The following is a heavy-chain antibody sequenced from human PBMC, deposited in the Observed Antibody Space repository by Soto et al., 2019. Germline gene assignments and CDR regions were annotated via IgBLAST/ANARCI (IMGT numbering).Heavy chain of an antibody. CDR1: GGSISSSSYY. Sequence: QLQLQESGPGLVKPSETLSLTCTVSGGSISSSSYYWGWIRQPPGKGLEWIGSIYYSGSTYYNPSLKSRVTISVDTSKNQFSLKLSSVTAADTAVYYCARRRRTGSSGSPRWFDPWGQGTLVTVSS. CDR3: ARRRRTGSSGSPRWFDP. D-gene: IGHD3-10*01. CDR2: IYYSGST. J-gene: IGHJ5*02. V-gene: IGHV4-39*01.